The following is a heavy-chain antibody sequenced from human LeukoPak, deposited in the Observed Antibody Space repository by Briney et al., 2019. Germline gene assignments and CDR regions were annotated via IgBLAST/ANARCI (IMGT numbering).Heavy chain of an antibody. CDR1: GFTFSSYS. Sequence: GGSLRLSCAASGFTFSSYSMNWVRQPPGKGLEWVSSISSRSSYIYYADSVKGRFTISRDNAKNSLYLQVNSLRAEDTAVYYCARPPYDYDILTGYPTNNWFDPWGQGTLVTVSS. CDR2: ISSRSSYI. V-gene: IGHV3-21*01. J-gene: IGHJ5*02. D-gene: IGHD3-9*01. CDR3: ARPPYDYDILTGYPTNNWFDP.